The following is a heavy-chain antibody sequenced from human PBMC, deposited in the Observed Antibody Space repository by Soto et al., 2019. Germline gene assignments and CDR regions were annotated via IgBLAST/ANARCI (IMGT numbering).Heavy chain of an antibody. J-gene: IGHJ4*02. CDR2: LYNSGTT. V-gene: IGHV4-59*01. Sequence: SETLSLTCTVSGSSIRSDYWIWIRQPPGRGLEWIGFLYNSGTTNYNPSLKSRVTISGDTSKNQFSLNLRSVTAADTAVYYCARDGSGRRATNWGQGILVTVSS. D-gene: IGHD3-10*01. CDR3: ARDGSGRRATN. CDR1: GSSIRSDY.